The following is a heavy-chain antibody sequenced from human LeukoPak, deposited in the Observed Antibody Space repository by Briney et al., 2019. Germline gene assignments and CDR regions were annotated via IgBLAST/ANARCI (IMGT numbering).Heavy chain of an antibody. CDR3: ARRSSARKGRSSFITMIADY. D-gene: IGHD3-22*01. CDR1: GYTFTSYG. CDR2: ISAYNGNT. Sequence: ASLKVSSKASGYTFTSYGISWVRQAPGHGLEWMGWISAYNGNTNYAQKLQGRVTMTTDTSTSTAYMELRSLRSDDTAVYYCARRSSARKGRSSFITMIADYWGQGTLVTVSS. J-gene: IGHJ4*02. V-gene: IGHV1-18*01.